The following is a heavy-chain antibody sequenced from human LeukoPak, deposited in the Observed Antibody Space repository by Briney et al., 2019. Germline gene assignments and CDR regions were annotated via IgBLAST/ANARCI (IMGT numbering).Heavy chain of an antibody. V-gene: IGHV3-7*01. Sequence: GGSLRLSCAASGFTFSSYWMSWVRQAPGKGLEWVADIKQDGSEKYYVDSVKGRFTISRDNAKNSLYLQMNSLRAEDTAVYYCARGHKTLPYYYMDVWGKGTTVTVSS. CDR2: IKQDGSEK. D-gene: IGHD2-21*02. CDR1: GFTFSSYW. J-gene: IGHJ6*03. CDR3: ARGHKTLPYYYMDV.